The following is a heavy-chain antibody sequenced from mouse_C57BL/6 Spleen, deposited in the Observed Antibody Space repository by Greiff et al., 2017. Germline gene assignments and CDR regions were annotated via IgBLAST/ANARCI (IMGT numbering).Heavy chain of an antibody. CDR2: ISSGGSYT. CDR3: ARHDYDVKYLDY. D-gene: IGHD2-4*01. J-gene: IGHJ2*01. CDR1: GFTFSSYG. Sequence: EVKLVESGGDLVKPGGSLKLSCAASGFTFSSYGMSWVRQTPDKRLEWVATISSGGSYTYYPDSVKGRFTISRDNAKNTLYLQMSSLKSEDTAMYYCARHDYDVKYLDYWGQGTTLTVSS. V-gene: IGHV5-6*01.